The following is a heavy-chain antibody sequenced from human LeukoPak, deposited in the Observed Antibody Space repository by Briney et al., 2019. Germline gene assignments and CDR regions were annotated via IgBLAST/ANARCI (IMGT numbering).Heavy chain of an antibody. CDR1: GGTFSSYA. CDR2: IIPIFGTA. CDR3: ARDRVEVPAAGNWFDP. Sequence: SVKVSCKASGGTFSSYAISWVRQAPGQGLEWMGGIIPIFGTANYAQKFQGRVTITADESTSTAYMELSSLRSEDTAVYYCARDRVEVPAAGNWFDPWGQGTLVTVSS. V-gene: IGHV1-69*01. D-gene: IGHD2-2*01. J-gene: IGHJ5*02.